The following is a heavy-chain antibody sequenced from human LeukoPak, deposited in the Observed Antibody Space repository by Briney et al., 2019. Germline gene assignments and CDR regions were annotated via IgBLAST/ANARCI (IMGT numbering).Heavy chain of an antibody. CDR3: ARLPVDYYDSSGYVPP. CDR1: GYTFTGYY. V-gene: IGHV1-2*06. Sequence: ASVKVSFKASGYTFTGYYMHMVRQAPGQGLELEGRINPNSGGTNYAQKFQGRVTMTRDTSISTAYMELSRLRSDDTAVYYCARLPVDYYDSSGYVPPWGQGTLVTVSS. J-gene: IGHJ5*02. CDR2: INPNSGGT. D-gene: IGHD3-22*01.